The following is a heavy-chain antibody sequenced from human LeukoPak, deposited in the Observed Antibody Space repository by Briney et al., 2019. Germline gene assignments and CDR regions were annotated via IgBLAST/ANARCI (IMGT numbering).Heavy chain of an antibody. CDR1: GDSISNYY. D-gene: IGHD3-22*01. J-gene: IGHJ4*02. V-gene: IGHV4-59*01. CDR2: IYYSEST. Sequence: PSETLSLNCTVSGDSISNYYWSWIRQTPGKGLEWIGYIYYSESTNYNPSLKSRVTISTDTSKSQFSLNLRSVTAEDTGIYYCARGRCRNSGCRPYFDYWGQGTQVTVSS. CDR3: ARGRCRNSGCRPYFDY.